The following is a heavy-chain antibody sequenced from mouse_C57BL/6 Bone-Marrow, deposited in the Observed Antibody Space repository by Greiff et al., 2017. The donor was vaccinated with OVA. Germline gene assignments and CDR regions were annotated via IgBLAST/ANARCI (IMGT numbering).Heavy chain of an antibody. Sequence: VQLQPPGAELVKPGASVKLSCKASGYTFTSYWMHWVKQRPGQGLEWIGMIHPNSGSTNYNEKFKSKATLTVDKSSSTAYMQLSSLTSEDSAVYYCAISYDLDYWGQGTTLTFSS. V-gene: IGHV1-64*01. D-gene: IGHD2-4*01. CDR3: AISYDLDY. CDR2: IHPNSGST. CDR1: GYTFTSYW. J-gene: IGHJ2*01.